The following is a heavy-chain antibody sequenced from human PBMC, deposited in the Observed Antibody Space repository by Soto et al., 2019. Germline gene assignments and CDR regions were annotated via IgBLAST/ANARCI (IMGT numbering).Heavy chain of an antibody. V-gene: IGHV3-7*03. Sequence: GGSLRLSCAASGFTLHYYLMTWVRQAPGKWLEWVANVKPDGSATFYADSLKGRFTISRDNANNSVSLQMHSLRADDTAVYYCARDRERVTVNGGIALGAMEVWGHGTTVTVSS. D-gene: IGHD3-22*01. CDR3: ARDRERVTVNGGIALGAMEV. J-gene: IGHJ6*02. CDR1: GFTLHYYL. CDR2: VKPDGSAT.